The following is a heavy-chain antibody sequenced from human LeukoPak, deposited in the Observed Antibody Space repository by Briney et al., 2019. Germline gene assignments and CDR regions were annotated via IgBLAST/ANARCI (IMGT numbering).Heavy chain of an antibody. J-gene: IGHJ5*02. CDR1: TGSINTYF. CDR3: ARTLRWFDP. CDR2: IYTSGST. V-gene: IGHV4-4*07. Sequence: SETLSLTCTVSTGSINTYFWTWVRQPAGKGLEWIGRIYTSGSTNYNPSLKSRVTMSVDTSKNQFSLKLSSVTAAATAVYYCARTLRWFDPWGQGTLVTVSS.